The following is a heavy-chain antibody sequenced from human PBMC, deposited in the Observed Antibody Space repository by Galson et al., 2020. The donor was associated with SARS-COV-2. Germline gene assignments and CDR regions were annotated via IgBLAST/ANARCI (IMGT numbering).Heavy chain of an antibody. Sequence: GGSLRLSCEVSGFTFNDFWMSWFRQAPGKGLEWVANIKGDRSETNYADFVKGRFSISRDNAANSLYLQMNSLRVEDSAVYYCSREGWQGGYWGQGTRVTVSS. CDR2: IKGDRSET. D-gene: IGHD6-19*01. V-gene: IGHV3-7*01. J-gene: IGHJ4*02. CDR3: SREGWQGGY. CDR1: GFTFNDFW.